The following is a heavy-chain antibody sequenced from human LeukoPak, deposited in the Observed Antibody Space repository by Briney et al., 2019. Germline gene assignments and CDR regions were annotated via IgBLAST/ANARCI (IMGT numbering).Heavy chain of an antibody. CDR1: VGSISSYY. J-gene: IGHJ4*02. Sequence: SETLSLTCTVSVGSISSYYWSWIRQPPGKGLEWIGYIYYSGSTNYNPSLKSRVTISVDTSKNQFSLKLSSVTAADTAVYYCARGINDDGENFDYWGQGTLVTVSS. CDR2: IYYSGST. CDR3: ARGINDDGENFDY. D-gene: IGHD4-17*01. V-gene: IGHV4-59*01.